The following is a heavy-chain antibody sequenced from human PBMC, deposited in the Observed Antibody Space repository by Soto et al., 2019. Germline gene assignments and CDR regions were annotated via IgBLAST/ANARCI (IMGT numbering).Heavy chain of an antibody. J-gene: IGHJ6*03. V-gene: IGHV3-9*01. CDR2: ISWNSGSI. Sequence: GGSLRLSCAASGFTFDDYAMHWVRQAPGKGLEWVSGISWNSGSIGYADSVKGRFTISRDNAKNSLYLQMNSLRAEDTALYYCAKDNGYYYYMAVWGKGTTVTVSS. CDR3: AKDNGYYYYMAV. CDR1: GFTFDDYA.